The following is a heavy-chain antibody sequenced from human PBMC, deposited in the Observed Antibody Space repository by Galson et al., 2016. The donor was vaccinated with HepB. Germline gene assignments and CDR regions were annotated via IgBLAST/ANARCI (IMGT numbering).Heavy chain of an antibody. CDR3: AKGRTGTTGPVEY. CDR1: GFTFGNYV. J-gene: IGHJ4*02. CDR2: LSASGGAT. V-gene: IGHV3-23*01. D-gene: IGHD1-1*01. Sequence: SLRLSCAASGFTFGNYVMRWVRQAPGKGLEWVSTLSASGGATYYSDSVKGRFTISRDNSMNTLYLQMNSLRDEDTAVYYCAKGRTGTTGPVEYWGQGTLVTVSS.